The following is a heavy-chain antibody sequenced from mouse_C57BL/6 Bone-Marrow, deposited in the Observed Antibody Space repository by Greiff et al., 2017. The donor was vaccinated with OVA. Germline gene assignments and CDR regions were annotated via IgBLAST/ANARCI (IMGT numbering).Heavy chain of an antibody. D-gene: IGHD2-5*01. CDR2: ISYDGSN. CDR3: ASYYSNLRSLFDY. J-gene: IGHJ2*01. V-gene: IGHV3-6*01. Sequence: EVKLQESGPGLVKPSQSLSLTCSVTGYSITSGYYWNWIRQFPGNKLEWMGYISYDGSNNYNPSLKNRISITRDTSKNQFFLKLNSVTTEDTATYYCASYYSNLRSLFDYWGQGTTLTVSS. CDR1: GYSITSGYY.